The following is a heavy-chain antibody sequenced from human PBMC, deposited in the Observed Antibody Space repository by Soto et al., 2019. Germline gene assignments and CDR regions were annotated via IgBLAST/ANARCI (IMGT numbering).Heavy chain of an antibody. Sequence: SVKVSCKTSGGTFSTYAIYWVRQAPGQGLEWMGEIIPLFGTADYAQKFQGRVTITADESTSTAYMKLSSQRTKDTAVYFCARPKGSYSSGYYYFDYWGQGTLVTVPQ. D-gene: IGHD6-19*01. CDR3: ARPKGSYSSGYYYFDY. CDR2: IIPLFGTA. V-gene: IGHV1-69*13. J-gene: IGHJ4*02. CDR1: GGTFSTYA.